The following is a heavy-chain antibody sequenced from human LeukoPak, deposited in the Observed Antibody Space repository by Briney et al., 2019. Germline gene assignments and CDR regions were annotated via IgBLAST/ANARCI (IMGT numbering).Heavy chain of an antibody. CDR1: GFTFSSYA. CDR2: ISYDGSNK. CDR3: ARGKSSSWYVGYFDL. Sequence: AGGSLRLSCAASGFTFSSYAMHWVRQAPGKGLEWVAVISYDGSNKYYADSVKGRFTISRDNSKNTLYLQMNSLRVEDTAVYYCARGKSSSWYVGYFDLWGRGTVITVSS. J-gene: IGHJ2*01. V-gene: IGHV3-30*04. D-gene: IGHD6-13*01.